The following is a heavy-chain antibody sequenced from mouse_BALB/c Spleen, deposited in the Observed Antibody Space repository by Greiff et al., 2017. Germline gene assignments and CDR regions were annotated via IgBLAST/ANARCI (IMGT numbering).Heavy chain of an antibody. V-gene: IGHV1S29*02. CDR2: IYPYNGGT. D-gene: IGHD1-2*01. Sequence: EVQLQQSGPELVKPGASVKISCKASGYTFTDYNMHWVKQSHGKCLEWIGYIYPYNGGTGYNQKFKSKVTLTIDNSSSTAYMELRSLTSEDSAVYYCAREDTTAYGFAYWGQGTLVTVSA. J-gene: IGHJ3*01. CDR1: GYTFTDYN. CDR3: AREDTTAYGFAY.